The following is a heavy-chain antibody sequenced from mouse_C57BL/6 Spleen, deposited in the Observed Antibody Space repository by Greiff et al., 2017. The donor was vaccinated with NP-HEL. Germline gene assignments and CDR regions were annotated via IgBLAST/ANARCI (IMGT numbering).Heavy chain of an antibody. CDR2: IYPRSGNT. CDR3: ASPGTVTGILDY. D-gene: IGHD4-1*01. CDR1: GYTFTSYG. V-gene: IGHV1-81*01. J-gene: IGHJ2*01. Sequence: VKLVESGAELARPGASVKLSCKASGYTFTSYGISWVKQRTGQGLEWIGEIYPRSGNTYYNEKFKGKATLTADKSSSTAYMELRSLTSEDSAVYFCASPGTVTGILDYWGQGTTLTVSS.